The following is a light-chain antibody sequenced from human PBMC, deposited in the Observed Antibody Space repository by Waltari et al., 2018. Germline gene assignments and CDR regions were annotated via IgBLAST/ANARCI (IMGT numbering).Light chain of an antibody. CDR2: GAS. J-gene: IGKJ4*01. CDR3: QQYGSSPLT. CDR1: QSVSSRY. Sequence: EIVLTKSPGTLSLSPGERTTLPCRAGQSVSSRYLDWYQQKPGQTTRLLIYGASSRATGIPDRCSGSGSGTDFTLTISRLEPEDFAVYYCQQYGSSPLTFGGGTKVEIK. V-gene: IGKV3-20*01.